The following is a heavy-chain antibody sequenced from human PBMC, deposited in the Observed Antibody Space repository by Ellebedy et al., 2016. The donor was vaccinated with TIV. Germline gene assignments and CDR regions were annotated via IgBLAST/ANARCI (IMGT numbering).Heavy chain of an antibody. J-gene: IGHJ3*02. CDR1: GNTLTDLS. CDR2: FDPEDGET. CDR3: ATVTVVVTAIGDDAFDI. D-gene: IGHD2-21*02. Sequence: ASVKVSCKVSGNTLTDLSMHWVRQAPGKGLEWMGGFDPEDGETIYAQTFQGRVTMTEDTSTDTIYMELSSLRSEDTAVYYCATVTVVVTAIGDDAFDIWGQGTMVTVSS. V-gene: IGHV1-24*01.